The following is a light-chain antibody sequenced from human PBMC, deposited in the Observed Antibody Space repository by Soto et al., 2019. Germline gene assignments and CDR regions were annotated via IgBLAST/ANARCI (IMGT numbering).Light chain of an antibody. J-gene: IGKJ2*01. CDR3: QQYNKWPPYT. CDR1: QSVSSN. Sequence: EIVMTQPPANLSVSPGERATLSCRASQSVSSNLAWYQQQPGQGPRLLIYGASHRATSIPARFSGSGSGTEFTLTINSLQSEDFAVYYCQQYNKWPPYTFGQGTKLEIK. V-gene: IGKV3-15*01. CDR2: GAS.